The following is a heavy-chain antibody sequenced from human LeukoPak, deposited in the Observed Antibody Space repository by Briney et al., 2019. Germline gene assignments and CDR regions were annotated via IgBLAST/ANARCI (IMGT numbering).Heavy chain of an antibody. D-gene: IGHD6-6*01. J-gene: IGHJ5*02. CDR1: GFTFSSYS. CDR3: ARDVYSSSGWPKNWFDP. V-gene: IGHV3-21*04. CDR2: ISSSSSYI. Sequence: GGSLRLSCAASGFTFSSYSMNWVRQAPGKGLEWVSSISSSSSYIYYADSVKGRFTISRDNAKDSLYLQMNSLRAEHTAVYYCARDVYSSSGWPKNWFDPWGQGTLVTVSS.